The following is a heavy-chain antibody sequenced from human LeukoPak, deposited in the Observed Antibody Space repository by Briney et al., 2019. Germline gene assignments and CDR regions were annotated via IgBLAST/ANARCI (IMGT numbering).Heavy chain of an antibody. CDR3: TRMTAGHDY. CDR1: GVSFDDYY. Sequence: SETLSLTCAVSGVSFDDYYWSWVRQAPGKGMEWIGEINHSGYTNDSPSLKSRIALSIDTSRKQFSLNLRSVTVADTGIYYCTRMTAGHDYWGQGTLVTVSS. CDR2: INHSGYT. J-gene: IGHJ4*02. D-gene: IGHD2-21*02. V-gene: IGHV4-34*10.